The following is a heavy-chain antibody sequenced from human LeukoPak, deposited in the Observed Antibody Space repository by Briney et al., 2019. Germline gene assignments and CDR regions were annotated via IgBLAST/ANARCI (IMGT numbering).Heavy chain of an antibody. CDR1: GGSFSGYY. CDR3: ARGEISIITMIVVVSYAFDI. CDR2: INHSGST. Sequence: SETLSLTCAVYGGSFSGYYWSWIRQPPGKGLEWIGEINHSGSTYYNPSLKSRVTISVDTSKNQFSLKLSSVTAADTAVYYCARGEISIITMIVVVSYAFDIWGQGTMVTVSS. J-gene: IGHJ3*02. D-gene: IGHD3-22*01. V-gene: IGHV4-34*01.